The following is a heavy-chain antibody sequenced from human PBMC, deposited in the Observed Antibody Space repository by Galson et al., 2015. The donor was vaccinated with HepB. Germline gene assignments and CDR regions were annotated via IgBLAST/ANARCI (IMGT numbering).Heavy chain of an antibody. D-gene: IGHD2-2*01. CDR2: LFYSGST. J-gene: IGHJ4*02. CDR1: GGSIRSSNYY. V-gene: IGHV4-61*05. CDR3: TRGERGIFGYCRRTSCQNYFDY. Sequence: ETLSLTCTVSGGSIRSSNYYWGWIRQPPGKGLEWLGYLFYSGSTSYNPSLQSRVTISVDTSKNQLSLKLSSVTVADTAVYYCTRGERGIFGYCRRTSCQNYFDYWGQGALVTVSS.